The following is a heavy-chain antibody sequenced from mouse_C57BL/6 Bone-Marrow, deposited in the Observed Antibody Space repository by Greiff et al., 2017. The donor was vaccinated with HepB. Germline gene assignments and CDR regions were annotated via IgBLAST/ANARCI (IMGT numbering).Heavy chain of an antibody. J-gene: IGHJ2*01. CDR3: ATIYYGNPYYFDY. CDR1: GFNIKNTY. V-gene: IGHV14-3*01. Sequence: EVKLEESVAELVRPGASVKLSCTASGFNIKNTYMHWVKQRPEQGLEWIGRIDPANGNTKYAPKFQGKATITADTSSTTAYLQLSSLTSEDTAIYYCATIYYGNPYYFDYWGQGTTLTVSS. D-gene: IGHD2-1*01. CDR2: IDPANGNT.